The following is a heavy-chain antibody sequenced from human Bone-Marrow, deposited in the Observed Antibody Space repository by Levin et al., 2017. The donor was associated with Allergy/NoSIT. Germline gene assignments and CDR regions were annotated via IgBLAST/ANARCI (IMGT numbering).Heavy chain of an antibody. CDR1: GFTFSSSA. V-gene: IGHV3-23*01. J-gene: IGHJ4*02. D-gene: IGHD1-7*01. Sequence: LSLTCAASGFTFSSSAMSWVRQAPGKGLEWVSAISGSGGSTYYADSVKGRFTISRDNSKNTLYLQMNSLRAEDTAVYYCAKVKNYYFDYWGQGTLVTVSS. CDR3: AKVKNYYFDY. CDR2: ISGSGGST.